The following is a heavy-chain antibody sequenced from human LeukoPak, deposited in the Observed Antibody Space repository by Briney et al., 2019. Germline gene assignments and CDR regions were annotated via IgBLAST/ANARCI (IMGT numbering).Heavy chain of an antibody. CDR1: GGPISRSSYL. Sequence: SDTLSLPCTVSGGPISRSSYLWGWIRQPPGKGLEWIGSIYYSGSTYYNPSLKSRVTISVDTSKNQFSLKLSSVTAADTAVYYCARGYNSSSFYGFDYWGQGTLVTVSS. V-gene: IGHV4-39*07. D-gene: IGHD6-6*01. CDR2: IYYSGST. CDR3: ARGYNSSSFYGFDY. J-gene: IGHJ4*02.